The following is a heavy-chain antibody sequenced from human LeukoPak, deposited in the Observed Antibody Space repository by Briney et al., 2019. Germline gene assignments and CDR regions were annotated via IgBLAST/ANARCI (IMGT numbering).Heavy chain of an antibody. J-gene: IGHJ3*02. CDR2: IDYTGSS. Sequence: SETLSLTCTVSGGAISSYYWSWVRQPPGKGLEWIGYIDYTGSSNYNPSLKSRVTISVDTSKNQFSLKLSSVTAADTAVYYCARDTSMVRGVFTFDIWGQGTMVTVSS. D-gene: IGHD3-10*01. CDR1: GGAISSYY. V-gene: IGHV4-59*01. CDR3: ARDTSMVRGVFTFDI.